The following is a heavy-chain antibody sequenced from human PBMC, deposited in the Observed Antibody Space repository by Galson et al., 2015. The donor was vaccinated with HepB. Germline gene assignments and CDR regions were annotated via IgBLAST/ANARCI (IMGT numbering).Heavy chain of an antibody. D-gene: IGHD4-11*01. V-gene: IGHV3-30*18. CDR2: TSYDGSNK. CDR3: AKVSYSNAWFFDL. CDR1: GFTFSNYG. J-gene: IGHJ2*01. Sequence: SLRLSCAASGFTFSNYGMHWVRQAPGKGLEWVTVTSYDGSNKYYRDSVQGRFTISRDNSKNTLYLEMNSLRPEDTAVYYCAKVSYSNAWFFDLWGRGTLVTVSS.